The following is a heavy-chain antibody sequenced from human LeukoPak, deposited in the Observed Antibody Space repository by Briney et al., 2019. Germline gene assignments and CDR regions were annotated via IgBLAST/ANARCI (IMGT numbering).Heavy chain of an antibody. CDR2: VYYSGNT. D-gene: IGHD6-6*01. V-gene: IGHV4-39*01. CDR1: GVSISSSNSY. CDR3: ATSSSLSRPSNWFDP. Sequence: TSETLSLTCTVSGVSISSSNSYWGWIRQPPGKGLEWIGSVYYSGNTYYNASLKSQVSISIDTSKNQFSLKLSSVTAADTAVYYCATSSSLSRPSNWFDPWGQGTLVTVSS. J-gene: IGHJ5*02.